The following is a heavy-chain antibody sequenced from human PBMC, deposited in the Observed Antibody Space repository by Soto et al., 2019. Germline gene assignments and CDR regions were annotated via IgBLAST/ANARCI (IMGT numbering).Heavy chain of an antibody. Sequence: GESLKISCKGSGYSFTSYWISWVRQMPGKGLEWMGRIDLSDSYTNYSPSFQGHVTISADKSISTAYLQWSSLRASDTAMYYCARRSIMDIVVVPAAMLRPNYYYGMDVWGQGTTVTVSS. V-gene: IGHV5-10-1*01. CDR1: GYSFTSYW. CDR3: ARRSIMDIVVVPAAMLRPNYYYGMDV. J-gene: IGHJ6*02. CDR2: IDLSDSYT. D-gene: IGHD2-2*03.